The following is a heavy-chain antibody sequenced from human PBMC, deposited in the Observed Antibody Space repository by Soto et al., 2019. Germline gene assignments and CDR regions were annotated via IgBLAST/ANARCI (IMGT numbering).Heavy chain of an antibody. D-gene: IGHD2-2*01. J-gene: IGHJ4*02. CDR2: ISAHNGNT. CDR3: ARAWGYCSSPSCYGNY. CDR1: GYTFTSYG. V-gene: IGHV1-18*01. Sequence: QVQLVQSGAEVKKPGASVKVSCKASGYTFTSYGISWVRQAPGQGLEWMGWISAHNGNTNYAKNLQGRDTMTTDTPTSTAYMELRSLRADDTAVYYCARAWGYCSSPSCYGNYWGQGTLVTVSS.